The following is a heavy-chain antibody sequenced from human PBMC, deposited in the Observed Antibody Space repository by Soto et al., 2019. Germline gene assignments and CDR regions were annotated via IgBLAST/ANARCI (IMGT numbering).Heavy chain of an antibody. Sequence: QVQLVESGGGVVQPGRSLRLSCAASGFTFSSYGMHWVRQAPGKGLEWVAVISYDGSNKYYADSVKGRFTISRDNSKNTLYLQMNSLRAEDTAVYYFAKDIDGSGSYISGWFDPWGQGTLVTVSS. D-gene: IGHD3-10*01. CDR3: AKDIDGSGSYISGWFDP. J-gene: IGHJ5*02. CDR1: GFTFSSYG. CDR2: ISYDGSNK. V-gene: IGHV3-30*18.